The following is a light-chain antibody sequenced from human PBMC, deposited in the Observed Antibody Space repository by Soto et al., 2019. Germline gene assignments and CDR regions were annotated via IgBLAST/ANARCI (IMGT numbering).Light chain of an antibody. CDR2: GAS. J-gene: IGKJ2*01. Sequence: EIVMTQSPATLSVSPGERATLSCRASQSVSSDLAWYQQKPGQAPRLLIYGASTRVTGNPARFSGSGSGTEFTLTISSLQSEDFAVYYCQQYNNWPPYTFGQGTKLEI. CDR3: QQYNNWPPYT. V-gene: IGKV3-15*01. CDR1: QSVSSD.